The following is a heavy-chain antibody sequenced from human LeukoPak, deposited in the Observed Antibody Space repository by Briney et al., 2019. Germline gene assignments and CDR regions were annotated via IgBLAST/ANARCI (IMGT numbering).Heavy chain of an antibody. CDR3: ARTYYYDSSGYYYPRFDY. Sequence: SETLSLTCTVSGGSISDHYWSWIRQPPGKGLEWIGYIYYSGSTNYNPSLKSRVTISVDTSKNQFSLKLSSVTAADTAVYYCARTYYYDSSGYYYPRFDYWGQGTLVTVSS. CDR1: GGSISDHY. J-gene: IGHJ4*02. CDR2: IYYSGST. V-gene: IGHV4-59*08. D-gene: IGHD3-22*01.